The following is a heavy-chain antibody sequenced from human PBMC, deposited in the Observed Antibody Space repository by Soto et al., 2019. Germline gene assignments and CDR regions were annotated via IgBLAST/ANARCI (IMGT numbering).Heavy chain of an antibody. CDR3: ARDQLVGYYFDY. CDR2: MSPYNGNT. CDR1: GYTFTSYS. D-gene: IGHD6-13*01. Sequence: QVQLVQSGAEVKKPGASVKVSCKASGYTFTSYSISGVRQAPGQGLEWMGWMSPYNGNTNYAQKLQGRVTLTTDRSTSKACLERRSLRSDDPAGYYCARDQLVGYYFDYWGQGTLVTVST. V-gene: IGHV1-18*04. J-gene: IGHJ4*02.